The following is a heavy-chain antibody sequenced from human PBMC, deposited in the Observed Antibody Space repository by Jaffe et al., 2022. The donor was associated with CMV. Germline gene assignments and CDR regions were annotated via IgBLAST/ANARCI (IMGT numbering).Heavy chain of an antibody. CDR1: GFTFSSYS. J-gene: IGHJ4*02. CDR2: ISSSSSYI. D-gene: IGHD1-26*01. V-gene: IGHV3-21*01. Sequence: EVQLVESGGGLVKPGGSLRLSCAASGFTFSSYSMNWVRQAPGKGLEWVSSISSSSSYIYYADSVKGRFTISRDNAKNSLYLQMNSLRAEDTAVYYCARALSVSDPSYSGSYSDYWGQGTLVTVSS. CDR3: ARALSVSDPSYSGSYSDY.